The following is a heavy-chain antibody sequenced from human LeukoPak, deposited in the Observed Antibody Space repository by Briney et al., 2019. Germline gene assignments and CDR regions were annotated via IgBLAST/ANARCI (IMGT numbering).Heavy chain of an antibody. CDR2: IDYSGST. J-gene: IGHJ4*02. D-gene: IGHD2-2*02. Sequence: SETLSLTCTVSGGSISSSSYYWGWIRQPPGKGLEWIGSIDYSGSTYYNPSLKSRVTISVDRSKNQFSLKLSSVTAADTAVYYCARVIVEVPAAIRGPFDYWGQGTLVTVSS. CDR1: GGSISSSSYY. CDR3: ARVIVEVPAAIRGPFDY. V-gene: IGHV4-39*07.